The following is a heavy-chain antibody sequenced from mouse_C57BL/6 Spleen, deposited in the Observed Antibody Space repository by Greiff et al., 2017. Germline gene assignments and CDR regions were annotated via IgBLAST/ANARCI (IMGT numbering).Heavy chain of an antibody. D-gene: IGHD1-1*01. J-gene: IGHJ3*01. CDR1: GFSLTSYG. CDR2: IWSGGST. Sequence: VQLVESGPGLVQPSQSLSITCTVSGFSLTSYGVHWVRQSPGKGLEWLGVIWSGGSTDYNAAFISRLSISKDNSKSQVFFKMNSLQADDTAIYYCARKHYGSSGGFAYWGQGTLVTVSA. CDR3: ARKHYGSSGGFAY. V-gene: IGHV2-2*01.